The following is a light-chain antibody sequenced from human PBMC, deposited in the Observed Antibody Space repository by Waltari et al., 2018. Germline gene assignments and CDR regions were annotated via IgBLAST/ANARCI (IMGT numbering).Light chain of an antibody. CDR1: NNAVGNYYL. V-gene: IGLV2-23*02. CDR2: EVF. J-gene: IGLJ1*01. Sequence: QSALTQPASVSGSPWPSITISRPGTNNAVGNYYLVSWYRQYPGKAPKLMIYEVFKRPSGVSIRFSASKSGNTASLTISGLQAEDEADYYCSSYAGTSSAYVFGTGTKVTVL. CDR3: SSYAGTSSAYV.